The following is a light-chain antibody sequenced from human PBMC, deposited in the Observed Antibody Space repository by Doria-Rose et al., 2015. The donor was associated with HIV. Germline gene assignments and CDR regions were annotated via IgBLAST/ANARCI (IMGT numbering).Light chain of an antibody. V-gene: IGKV4-1*01. CDR3: QQYYDTPS. CDR1: QSLLYTSKNY. J-gene: IGKJ3*01. Sequence: TQSPESLGMSLGERATFYCKSNQSLLYTSKNYLAWYQQKPGQPPKLLICWASTRQSGVPARFSGSGSGTDFTLTISSLEAEDVAVYYCQQYYDTPSFGPGTTVDIK. CDR2: WAS.